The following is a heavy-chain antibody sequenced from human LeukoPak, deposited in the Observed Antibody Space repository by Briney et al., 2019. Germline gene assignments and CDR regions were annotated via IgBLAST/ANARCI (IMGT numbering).Heavy chain of an antibody. Sequence: ASVKVSCKASGYTFTGYYMHWVRQAPGQGLEWMGWINPNSGGTNYAQKFQGRVTMTRDTSISTAYMELSRLRSDDTAVYYCAREADTAMVHYYGMDVWGQGTTVTVSS. CDR3: AREADTAMVHYYGMDV. D-gene: IGHD5-18*01. CDR2: INPNSGGT. J-gene: IGHJ6*02. V-gene: IGHV1-2*02. CDR1: GYTFTGYY.